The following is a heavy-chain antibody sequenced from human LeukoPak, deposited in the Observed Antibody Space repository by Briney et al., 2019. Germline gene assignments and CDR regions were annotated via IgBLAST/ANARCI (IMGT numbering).Heavy chain of an antibody. Sequence: GGSLRLSCGASGFTFDSYVMNWVRQAPGKGLEWVSSISSSSSYIYYADSVKGRFTISRDNAKNSPYLQMNSLRAEDTAVYYCARDLGSYYFDYWGQGTLVTVSS. D-gene: IGHD1-26*01. CDR3: ARDLGSYYFDY. CDR2: ISSSSSYI. V-gene: IGHV3-21*01. J-gene: IGHJ4*02. CDR1: GFTFDSYV.